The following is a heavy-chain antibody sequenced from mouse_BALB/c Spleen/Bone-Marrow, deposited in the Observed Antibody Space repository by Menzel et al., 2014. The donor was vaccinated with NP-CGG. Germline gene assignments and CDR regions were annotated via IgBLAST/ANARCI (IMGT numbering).Heavy chain of an antibody. CDR2: IWAGGTT. J-gene: IGHJ4*01. V-gene: IGHV2-9*02. Sequence: VQLVESGPGLVAPSQSLSITCTVSGFSLTSYGVYWVRQPPGKGLEWLGVIWAGGTTNYNSALMSRLTISKDNSKSQVFLKMNSLQTDDTAMYYCARDRGITSMDHWGQGTSVTVSS. CDR1: GFSLTSYG. CDR3: ARDRGITSMDH. D-gene: IGHD2-4*01.